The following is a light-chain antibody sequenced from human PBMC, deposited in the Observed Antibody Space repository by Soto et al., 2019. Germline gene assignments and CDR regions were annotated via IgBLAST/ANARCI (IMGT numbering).Light chain of an antibody. Sequence: QSVLTQPRSVTGSPGQSVTISCTGTRSDVGGYKYVSWYQQYPGKAPKLMIYHVSKRPSGVPDRFSGSKSGNTASLTISGLQGEDEADYYCCSYTGSDTYVFGTGTKVTVL. CDR3: CSYTGSDTYV. CDR1: RSDVGGYKY. CDR2: HVS. J-gene: IGLJ1*01. V-gene: IGLV2-11*01.